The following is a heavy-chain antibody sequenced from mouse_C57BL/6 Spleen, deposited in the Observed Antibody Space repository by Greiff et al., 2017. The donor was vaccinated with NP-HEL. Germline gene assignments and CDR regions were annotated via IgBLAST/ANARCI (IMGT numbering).Heavy chain of an antibody. CDR1: GYAFSSSW. CDR3: ARDDYDGRKGPYYCDY. Sequence: VQLQQSGPELVKPGASVKISCKASGYAFSSSWMNWVKQRPGKGLEWIGRIYPGDGDTNYNGKFKGKATLTADKSSSTAYMQRSGLTSEDSAVYFCARDDYDGRKGPYYCDYWGQGTTLTVSS. D-gene: IGHD2-4*01. CDR2: IYPGDGDT. J-gene: IGHJ2*01. V-gene: IGHV1-82*01.